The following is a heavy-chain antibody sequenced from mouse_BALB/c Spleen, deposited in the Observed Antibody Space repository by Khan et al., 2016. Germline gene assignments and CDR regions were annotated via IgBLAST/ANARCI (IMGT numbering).Heavy chain of an antibody. CDR2: INPGSGGT. J-gene: IGHJ3*01. Sequence: QVQLKESGAELVRPGTSVKVSCKASGYAFTNYLIEWVKQRPGQGLEWIGVINPGSGGTNYNEKFKGKATLTADKSSSPAYMQLSSLTSDDSAVYFCARGVTGTSGFAYRGKRTLVNVSA. D-gene: IGHD4-1*01. CDR1: GYAFTNYL. CDR3: ARGVTGTSGFAY. V-gene: IGHV1-54*01.